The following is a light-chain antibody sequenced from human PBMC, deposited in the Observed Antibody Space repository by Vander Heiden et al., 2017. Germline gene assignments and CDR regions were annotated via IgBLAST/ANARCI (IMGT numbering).Light chain of an antibody. J-gene: IGLJ1*01. Sequence: QSVLTQPPSVSGAPGQRVTISCTGSSSNIGTGYDVHWYLRLPGTAPKLLIYGNSNRPSGVPDRFSGSKSGTSGSLAITGLQAEDEADYYCQSYDSSLSAYVFGTGTKVSVL. CDR2: GNS. CDR1: SSNIGTGYD. V-gene: IGLV1-40*01. CDR3: QSYDSSLSAYV.